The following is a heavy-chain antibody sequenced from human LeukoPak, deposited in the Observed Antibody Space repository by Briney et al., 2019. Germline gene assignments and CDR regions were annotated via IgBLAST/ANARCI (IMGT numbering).Heavy chain of an antibody. CDR2: ISGSGDST. V-gene: IGHV3-23*01. Sequence: GGSLRLSCAASGSTFSSYAMSWVRQAPGKGLEWVSAISGSGDSTYYADSVKGRFTISRDNSKNMLYLQMNSLRAEDTAVYYCAKETSGWLGFDYWGQGTLVTVPS. J-gene: IGHJ4*02. D-gene: IGHD6-19*01. CDR1: GSTFSSYA. CDR3: AKETSGWLGFDY.